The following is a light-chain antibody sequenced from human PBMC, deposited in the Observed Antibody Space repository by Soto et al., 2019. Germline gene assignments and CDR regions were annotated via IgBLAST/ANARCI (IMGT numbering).Light chain of an antibody. CDR3: QQYNSYSPT. CDR2: KAS. Sequence: DIQITQSPSTLSASVGDRVTMTCRASQSISVWLAWYQQKAGKAPNLLIYKASRLESGVPSRFSGSGSETEFTLTISGLQPGDSATYYCQQYNSYSPTFGQGAKVDIK. J-gene: IGKJ1*01. CDR1: QSISVW. V-gene: IGKV1-5*03.